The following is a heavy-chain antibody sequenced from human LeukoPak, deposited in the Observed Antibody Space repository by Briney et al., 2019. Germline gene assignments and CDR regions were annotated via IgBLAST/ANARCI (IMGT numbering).Heavy chain of an antibody. D-gene: IGHD2-21*01. Sequence: PGGSLRLSCAASGFPFDDYGMHWVRQRPGEGLEWVSGISGSGLSTYYADSVKGRFTISRDNSKNTLYVQMNSLRAEDTAVYYCAKVRNCGGDCYDNWGQGTLVTVSS. CDR1: GFPFDDYG. CDR2: ISGSGLST. J-gene: IGHJ4*02. CDR3: AKVRNCGGDCYDN. V-gene: IGHV3-23*01.